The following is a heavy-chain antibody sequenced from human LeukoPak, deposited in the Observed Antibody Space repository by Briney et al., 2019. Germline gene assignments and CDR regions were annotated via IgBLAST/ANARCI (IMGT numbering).Heavy chain of an antibody. D-gene: IGHD6-6*01. Sequence: GGSLRLSCIASGFTFSDYSFNWVRQAPGKGLEWVSSISGSSSYIYYADSVKGRFTISRDNAKNSLYLQMNSLRAGDTALYYCARADSNIAARRIGFDYWGQGTLVTVSS. V-gene: IGHV3-21*01. CDR1: GFTFSDYS. J-gene: IGHJ4*02. CDR2: ISGSSSYI. CDR3: ARADSNIAARRIGFDY.